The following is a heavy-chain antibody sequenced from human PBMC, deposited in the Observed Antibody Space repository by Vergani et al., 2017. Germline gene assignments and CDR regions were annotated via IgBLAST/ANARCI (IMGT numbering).Heavy chain of an antibody. D-gene: IGHD6-19*01. CDR3: AIAVAGAQAEYFQH. Sequence: QVQLVQSGAEVKKPGSSVKVSCKASGGTFSSYTISWVRQAPGQGLEWMGRIIPILGIANYAPKFQGRVTITADKSTSTAYMELSSLRSEDTAVYYCAIAVAGAQAEYFQHWGQGTLVTVSS. CDR2: IIPILGIA. CDR1: GGTFSSYT. J-gene: IGHJ1*01. V-gene: IGHV1-69*02.